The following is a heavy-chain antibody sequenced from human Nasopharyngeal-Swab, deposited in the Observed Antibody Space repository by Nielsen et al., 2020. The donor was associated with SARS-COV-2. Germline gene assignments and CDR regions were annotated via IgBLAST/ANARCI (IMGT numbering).Heavy chain of an antibody. CDR1: GFIFSDSA. CDR2: IGDKDHHYAT. V-gene: IGHV3-73*01. J-gene: IGHJ4*02. CDR3: TTDFYFDY. Sequence: GESLKISCAASGFIFSDSAIHWVRQASGKGLEWVGRIGDKDHHYATTYGASVQVRFTISRDDSKNTAFLQMDSLKTEDTALYYCTTDFYFDYWGQGTLVTVSS.